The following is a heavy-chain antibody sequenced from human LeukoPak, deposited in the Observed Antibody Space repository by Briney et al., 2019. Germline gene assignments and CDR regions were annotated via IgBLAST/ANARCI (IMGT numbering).Heavy chain of an antibody. CDR2: ISYDGSNK. V-gene: IGHV3-30-3*01. D-gene: IGHD3-3*01. CDR3: AREGYYDFWSGYSKNFDY. CDR1: GFTFSSYD. Sequence: GGSLRLSCAAYGFTFSSYDMHWHRQAPGKGLEWVAVISYDGSNKYYADSVKGRFTISRDNSKNTLYLQMNSLRAEDTAVYYCAREGYYDFWSGYSKNFDYWGQGTRVTVSS. J-gene: IGHJ4*02.